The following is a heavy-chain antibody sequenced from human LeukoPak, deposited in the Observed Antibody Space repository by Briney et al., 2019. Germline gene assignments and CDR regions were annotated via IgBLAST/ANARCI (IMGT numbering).Heavy chain of an antibody. Sequence: VASVKVSCKASGGTFSKYTISWVRQRPGQGLEWMGGITPLFGTANYAQKFQGRVTITADESASTAYMELSSLRSEDTAVYYCARDSSGIRSLIAYWGQGTLVTVSS. CDR1: GGTFSKYT. J-gene: IGHJ4*02. CDR3: ARDSSGIRSLIAY. CDR2: ITPLFGTA. V-gene: IGHV1-69*01. D-gene: IGHD6-13*01.